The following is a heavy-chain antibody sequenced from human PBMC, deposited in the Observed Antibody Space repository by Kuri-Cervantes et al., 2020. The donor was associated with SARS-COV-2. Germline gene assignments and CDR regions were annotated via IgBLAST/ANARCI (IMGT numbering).Heavy chain of an antibody. V-gene: IGHV1-46*01. CDR3: ARGWGVAYTNFLKLGSFDY. Sequence: ASVKVSCKASGYTFTSYYMHWVRQAPGQGLEWMGIINPSGGSTSYAQKFQGRVTMTRDTSTSTAYVELSSLRSEDTAVYYCARGWGVAYTNFLKLGSFDYWGQGTLVTVSS. CDR2: INPSGGST. J-gene: IGHJ4*02. D-gene: IGHD3-16*01. CDR1: GYTFTSYY.